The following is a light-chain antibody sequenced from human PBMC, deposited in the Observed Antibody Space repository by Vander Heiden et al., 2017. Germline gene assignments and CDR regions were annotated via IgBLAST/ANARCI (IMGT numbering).Light chain of an antibody. Sequence: QSALTQPRSVSGSPGQSVTISCTGTSSDVGGYHYVSWYQQHPGKAPELMIYDVSKRPAGVPDRFSGSKSGNTASLTISGLQAEDEADYYCCSYAGSYVYVFGTGTKVTVL. CDR1: SSDVGGYHY. V-gene: IGLV2-11*01. CDR2: DVS. CDR3: CSYAGSYVYV. J-gene: IGLJ1*01.